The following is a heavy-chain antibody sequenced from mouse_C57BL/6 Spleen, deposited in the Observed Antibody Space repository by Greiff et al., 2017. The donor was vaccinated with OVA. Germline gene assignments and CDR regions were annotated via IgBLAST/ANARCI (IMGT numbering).Heavy chain of an antibody. J-gene: IGHJ1*03. Sequence: QVQLKQPGAELVRPGSSVKLSCKASGYTFTSYWMHWVKQRPIQGLEWIGNIDPSDSETHYNQKFKDKATLTVDKSSSTAYMQLSSLTSEDSAVYYCARLWDWYFDVWGTGTTVTVSS. CDR1: GYTFTSYW. V-gene: IGHV1-52*01. CDR3: ARLWDWYFDV. D-gene: IGHD1-1*02. CDR2: IDPSDSET.